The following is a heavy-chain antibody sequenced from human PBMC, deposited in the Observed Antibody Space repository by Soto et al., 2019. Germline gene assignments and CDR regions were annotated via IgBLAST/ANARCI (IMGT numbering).Heavy chain of an antibody. Sequence: GGSLRLSCAASGFTFSSYWMHWVRQAPGKGLVWVSRINSDGSSTSYADSVKGRFTISRDNAKNTLYLQMNSLRAEDTAVYYCARDRGTQLGDYYYYGMDVWGQGTTVTVSS. CDR2: INSDGSST. V-gene: IGHV3-74*01. CDR3: ARDRGTQLGDYYYYGMDV. J-gene: IGHJ6*02. D-gene: IGHD1-1*01. CDR1: GFTFSSYW.